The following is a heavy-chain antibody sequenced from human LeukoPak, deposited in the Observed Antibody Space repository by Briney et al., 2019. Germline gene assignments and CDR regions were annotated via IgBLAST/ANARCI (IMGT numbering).Heavy chain of an antibody. CDR3: ARERRSGGGCAVDNWFDP. Sequence: ASVKVSCKASGYTFTGYYMHWVRQAPGQGLEWMGWINPNSGGTNYAQKFQGRVTMTRDTSISTAYMELSSLRSEDTAVYYCARERRSGGGCAVDNWFDPWGQGTLVTVSS. CDR1: GYTFTGYY. CDR2: INPNSGGT. J-gene: IGHJ5*02. V-gene: IGHV1-2*02. D-gene: IGHD2-15*01.